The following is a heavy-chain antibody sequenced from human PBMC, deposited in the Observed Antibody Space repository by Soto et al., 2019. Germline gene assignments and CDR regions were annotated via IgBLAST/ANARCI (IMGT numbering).Heavy chain of an antibody. CDR1: GFTFSSYD. Sequence: EVQLAESGGGMVQPGGSLRLSCVASGFTFSSYDMHWVHQAPGEGLEYVSSISSNGGTTYYVYSVKGRFTISRDKSKNTLYLQMGSMRAEDMAVYYCVRRVSGNYDYWGQGTLVTVSS. V-gene: IGHV3-64*01. CDR3: VRRVSGNYDY. J-gene: IGHJ4*02. CDR2: ISSNGGTT. D-gene: IGHD1-7*01.